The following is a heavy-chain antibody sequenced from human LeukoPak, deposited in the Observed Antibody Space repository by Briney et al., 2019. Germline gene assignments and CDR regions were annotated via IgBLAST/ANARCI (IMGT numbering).Heavy chain of an antibody. CDR2: IKQDGSEK. Sequence: RGSLRLSCAASGFTFSTSWMHWVRQAPGKGLEWVANIKQDGSEKYYVDSVKGRFTISRDNAKNSLYLQMNSLRAEDSAVYYCARDMAKWGSTWGQGTLVTVSS. D-gene: IGHD7-27*01. CDR1: GFTFSTSW. J-gene: IGHJ4*02. V-gene: IGHV3-7*01. CDR3: ARDMAKWGST.